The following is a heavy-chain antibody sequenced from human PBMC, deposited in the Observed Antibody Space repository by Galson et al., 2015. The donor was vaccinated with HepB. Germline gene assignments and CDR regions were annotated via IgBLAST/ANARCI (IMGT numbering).Heavy chain of an antibody. CDR3: AREGFWSGCQDYYYYYGMDV. Sequence: SLRLSCAASGFTFSSYAMHWVRQAPGKGLEWVAVISYDGSNKYYADSVKGRFTISRDKSKNTLYLQMNSLRAEDTAVYYCAREGFWSGCQDYYYYYGMDVWGQGTTVTVSS. V-gene: IGHV3-30-3*01. CDR1: GFTFSSYA. D-gene: IGHD3-3*01. J-gene: IGHJ6*02. CDR2: ISYDGSNK.